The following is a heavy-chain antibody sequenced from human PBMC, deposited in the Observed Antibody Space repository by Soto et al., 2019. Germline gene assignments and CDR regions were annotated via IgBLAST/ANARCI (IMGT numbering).Heavy chain of an antibody. D-gene: IGHD1-1*01. Sequence: QVHLVQSGAEVKKPGASVKVSCKGSGYAFTSYGITWVRQAPGQGLEWMGWISAHNGNTNYAQKLQGRVTVTRDTSTSTASMELRSLRSDVTAVYYFARRRYGDYWGQGALVTVSS. J-gene: IGHJ4*02. CDR3: ARRRYGDY. CDR1: GYAFTSYG. V-gene: IGHV1-18*01. CDR2: ISAHNGNT.